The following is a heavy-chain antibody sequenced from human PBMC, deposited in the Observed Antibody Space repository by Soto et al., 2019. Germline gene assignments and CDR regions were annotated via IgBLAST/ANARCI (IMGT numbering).Heavy chain of an antibody. CDR3: ARSHYFDYYYGMDV. CDR1: GGSLSSYY. D-gene: IGHD3-9*01. CDR2: IYISGNT. J-gene: IGHJ6*02. Sequence: PSETLSLTCSVVGGSLSSYYWSWIRQPAGKGLEWIGRIYISGNTNSNPSLKSRVSMSIDTSKNQISLKVNSVTAADTAVYYCARSHYFDYYYGMDVWGQGITVTASS. V-gene: IGHV4-4*07.